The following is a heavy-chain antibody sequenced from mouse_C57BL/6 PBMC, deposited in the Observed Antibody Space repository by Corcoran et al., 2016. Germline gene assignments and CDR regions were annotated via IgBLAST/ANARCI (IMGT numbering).Heavy chain of an antibody. J-gene: IGHJ1*03. CDR2: INTYSGVP. Sequence: QIQLVQSGPELKKPGETVKISCKASGYTFTTYGMSWVKQAPGKGLKWMGWINTYSGVPTYADDFKGRFAFSLETSASTAYLQINNLKNEDTATYFCARPPYYYGSRDWYFDVWGTGTTVTVSS. CDR3: ARPPYYYGSRDWYFDV. D-gene: IGHD1-1*01. CDR1: GYTFTTYG. V-gene: IGHV9-3*01.